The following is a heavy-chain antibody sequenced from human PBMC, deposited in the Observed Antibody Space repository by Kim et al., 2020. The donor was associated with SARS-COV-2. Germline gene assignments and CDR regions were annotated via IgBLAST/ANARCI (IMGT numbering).Heavy chain of an antibody. V-gene: IGHV1-8*01. CDR1: GYTFTSYY. Sequence: ASVKVSCKASGYTFTSYYINWVRQATGQGLEWVGWMNPKSGHTGYAQKFQGRVTMTRNTSISTAYMELSSLRFDDTAVYYCARDYCSGGSCYAFDPWGQGTLVTVSS. D-gene: IGHD2-15*01. CDR3: ARDYCSGGSCYAFDP. J-gene: IGHJ5*02. CDR2: MNPKSGHT.